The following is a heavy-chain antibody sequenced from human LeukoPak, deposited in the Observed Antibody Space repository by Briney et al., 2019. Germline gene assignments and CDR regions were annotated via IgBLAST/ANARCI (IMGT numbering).Heavy chain of an antibody. CDR3: ARQDSSSFDY. J-gene: IGHJ4*02. V-gene: IGHV4-34*01. Sequence: SETLSLTCAVYGGSFSGYYWSWIRKPPGKGLEWIGEINHSGSTNYNPSLKSRVTISVDTSKNQFSLKLSSVTAADTAVYYCARQDSSSFDYWGQGTLVTVSS. CDR1: GGSFSGYY. CDR2: INHSGST. D-gene: IGHD6-6*01.